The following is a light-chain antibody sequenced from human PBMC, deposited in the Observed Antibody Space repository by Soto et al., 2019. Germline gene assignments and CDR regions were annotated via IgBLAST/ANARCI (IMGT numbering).Light chain of an antibody. CDR3: QQYKEWPPWT. J-gene: IGKJ1*01. V-gene: IGKV3-15*01. Sequence: EIVMTQSPATLSVSPGERATLSCRASQSVSSDLAWYQQKPGQAPRLLIYGASTRATGIPARFSGSGSGTEFTLTISSLQSEDFAIYYCQQYKEWPPWTFGQGTKVDNK. CDR1: QSVSSD. CDR2: GAS.